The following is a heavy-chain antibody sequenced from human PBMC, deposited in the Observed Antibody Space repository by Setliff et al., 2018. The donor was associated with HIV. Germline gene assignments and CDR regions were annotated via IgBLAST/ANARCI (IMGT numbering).Heavy chain of an antibody. J-gene: IGHJ4*02. V-gene: IGHV1-69*06. CDR1: GDTFTSFA. Sequence: ASVKVSCKGSGDTFTSFAINWVRQAPGQGLEWLGGIIPVFGTANYAQKFQARVTITVDKSTNTAYMALSSLRHDDTAIYYCARGIAATLDYWGQGTLVTVSS. CDR2: IIPVFGTA. D-gene: IGHD6-13*01. CDR3: ARGIAATLDY.